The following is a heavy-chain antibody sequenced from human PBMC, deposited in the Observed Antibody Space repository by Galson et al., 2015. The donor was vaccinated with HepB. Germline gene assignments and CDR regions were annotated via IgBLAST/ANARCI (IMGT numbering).Heavy chain of an antibody. Sequence: SVKVSCKASGYTFTTYGINWVRQAPGQGLEWMGWISAYNGKTNYAQKLQGRVTMTTDTSTSTAYMELRSLRSDDTAVYYCARDGGYCSTTSRYSAWFDPWGQGTLVTVSS. CDR3: ARDGGYCSTTSRYSAWFDP. CDR2: ISAYNGKT. J-gene: IGHJ5*02. CDR1: GYTFTTYG. D-gene: IGHD2-2*01. V-gene: IGHV1-18*04.